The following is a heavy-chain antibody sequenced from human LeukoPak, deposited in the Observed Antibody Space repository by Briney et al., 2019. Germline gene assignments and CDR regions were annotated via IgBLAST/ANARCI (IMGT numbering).Heavy chain of an antibody. Sequence: PGGSLRLSCAASGFTFDDYAMHWVRQAPGKGLEWVSGISWNSGSIGYADSVKGRFTISRDNAKNTLYLQMNSLRAEDTAVYYCARDLGWGEGYWGQGTLVTVSS. CDR1: GFTFDDYA. J-gene: IGHJ4*02. V-gene: IGHV3-9*01. D-gene: IGHD3-16*01. CDR3: ARDLGWGEGY. CDR2: ISWNSGSI.